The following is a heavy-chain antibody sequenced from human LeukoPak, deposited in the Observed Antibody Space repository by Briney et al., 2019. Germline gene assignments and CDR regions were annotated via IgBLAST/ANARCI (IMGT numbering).Heavy chain of an antibody. J-gene: IGHJ1*01. CDR1: GGSISSSSYY. D-gene: IGHD6-13*01. CDR3: ARHGAAAGQGYFQH. Sequence: SETLSLTCTVSGGSISSSSYYWGWIRQPPGKGLEWIGSIYYSGSTNYNPSLKSRVTISVDTSKNQFSLKLSSVTAADTAVYYCARHGAAAGQGYFQHWGQGTLVTVSS. CDR2: IYYSGST. V-gene: IGHV4-39*01.